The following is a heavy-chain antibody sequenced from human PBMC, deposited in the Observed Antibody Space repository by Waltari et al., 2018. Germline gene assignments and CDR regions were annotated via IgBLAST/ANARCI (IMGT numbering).Heavy chain of an antibody. Sequence: QVHLVESGGAVVQPGRSLRLSCDASGFTFSRYGLPWVRQAPGQGLEWVAFISDDGSNKYYADSVKGRLTISRENFKNTVYVQMNRLRPEDTAVYYCAGVAGTGFDYWGQGTLVTVSS. J-gene: IGHJ4*02. CDR2: ISDDGSNK. CDR1: GFTFSRYG. D-gene: IGHD6-19*01. V-gene: IGHV3-30*03. CDR3: AGVAGTGFDY.